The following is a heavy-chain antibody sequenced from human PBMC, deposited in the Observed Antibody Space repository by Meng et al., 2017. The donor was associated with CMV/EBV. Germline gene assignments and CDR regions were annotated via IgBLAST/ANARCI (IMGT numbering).Heavy chain of an antibody. Sequence: ASVKVSCKASGHTLSNYRINWVRQAPGQGLEWMGLISAYNNYTNYAWRVQGRVTMVTDISTSTTYMELRSLRSDDTAVYYCARDIALEGDKYPMDVWGQGTTVTVSS. CDR3: ARDIALEGDKYPMDV. CDR1: GHTLSNYR. CDR2: ISAYNNYT. D-gene: IGHD3-3*01. J-gene: IGHJ6*01. V-gene: IGHV1-18*01.